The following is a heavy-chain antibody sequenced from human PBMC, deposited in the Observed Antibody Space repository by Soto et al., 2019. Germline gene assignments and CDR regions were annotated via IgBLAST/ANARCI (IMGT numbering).Heavy chain of an antibody. CDR2: TSTSSTTT. V-gene: IGHV3-48*02. CDR1: GFTFSTYS. D-gene: IGHD6-13*01. CDR3: ARDSITAAGLYTFDI. J-gene: IGHJ3*02. Sequence: EVQLVESGGGLVQPGGSLRLSCAASGFTFSTYSLNWVRQAPGKGLEWISYTSTSSTTTYYADSVKGRFTISRDNAKNSLYLQMNSLRDEDTAVYYCARDSITAAGLYTFDIWGQGTMVSVSS.